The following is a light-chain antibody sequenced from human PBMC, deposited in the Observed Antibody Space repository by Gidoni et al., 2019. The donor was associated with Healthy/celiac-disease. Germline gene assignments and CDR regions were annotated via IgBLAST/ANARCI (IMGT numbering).Light chain of an antibody. J-gene: IGKJ1*01. Sequence: DIQMNQSPSTLSASVGDRVTITCRASQSISSWLAWYRQKPGKAPMLLIYKASSLVSGVPSRFRGSGSWTEFTLTNSSLLPYQFSTYYCQQYNIYLWTFGQGTKVEI. CDR1: QSISSW. V-gene: IGKV1-5*03. CDR2: KAS. CDR3: QQYNIYLWT.